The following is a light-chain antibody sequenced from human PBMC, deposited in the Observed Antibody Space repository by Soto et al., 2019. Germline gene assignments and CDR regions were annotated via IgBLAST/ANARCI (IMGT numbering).Light chain of an antibody. J-gene: IGLJ1*01. Sequence: NFMLTQPHSVSEAPGKTVTISCTRSSGSIASNYVQWYQQRPGSAPTTVIYEDNQRPSGVPDRFSGSIDSSSNSASLTISGLKTEDEADYYCQSYHSSLYVFGTGTQLTVL. CDR1: SGSIASNY. CDR2: EDN. CDR3: QSYHSSLYV. V-gene: IGLV6-57*03.